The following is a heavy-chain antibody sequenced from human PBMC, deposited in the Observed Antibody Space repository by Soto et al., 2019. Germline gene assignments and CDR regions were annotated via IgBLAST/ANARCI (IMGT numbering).Heavy chain of an antibody. CDR2: IIPIFTRT. J-gene: IGHJ4*02. CDR3: ARDVVRSTAGDS. D-gene: IGHD2-15*01. V-gene: IGHV1-69*01. CDR1: GGTFSTSS. Sequence: QLQLVQSGTEVKEPGSSVKVSCKASGGTFSTSSFVWVRQGPGQGLEWMGGIIPIFTRTNFAQKFQGRVTFSADEATRTTYMELRSLTAEDTAICYCARDVVRSTAGDSRGQGTLVTVSS.